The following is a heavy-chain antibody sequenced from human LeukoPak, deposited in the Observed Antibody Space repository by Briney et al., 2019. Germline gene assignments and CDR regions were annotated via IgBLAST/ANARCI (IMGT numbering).Heavy chain of an antibody. V-gene: IGHV4-59*01. Sequence: SETLSLTCTVSGGSISSYYWSWIRQPPGKGLEGIGYIYYSGSTNYNPSLKSRVTISVDTSKNQFSMKLSSVTAADTAVYYCARTDGDYVGWDLDLWGRGTLVTVSS. CDR3: ARTDGDYVGWDLDL. D-gene: IGHD4-17*01. CDR1: GGSISSYY. CDR2: IYYSGST. J-gene: IGHJ2*01.